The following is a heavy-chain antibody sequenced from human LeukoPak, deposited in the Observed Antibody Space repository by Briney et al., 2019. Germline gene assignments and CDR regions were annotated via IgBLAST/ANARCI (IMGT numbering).Heavy chain of an antibody. CDR2: INHSGST. CDR3: ARGSSWSNADGMDV. J-gene: IGHJ6*02. CDR1: GGSFSGYY. V-gene: IGHV4-34*01. Sequence: SETLSLTCAVYGGSFSGYYWGWIRQPPGKGLEWIGEINHSGSTNYNPSLKSRVTISVDTSKNQFSLKLSSVTAADTAVYYCARGSSWSNADGMDVWGQGTTVTVSS. D-gene: IGHD6-13*01.